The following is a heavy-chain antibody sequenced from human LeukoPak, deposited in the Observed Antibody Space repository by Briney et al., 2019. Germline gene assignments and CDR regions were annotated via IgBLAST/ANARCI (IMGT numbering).Heavy chain of an antibody. CDR2: ISAHNGNT. V-gene: IGHV1-18*01. Sequence: RWASVTVSCKASGYTFTTHGIAWVRQAPGQGLEWMGWISAHNGNTNYAQSLQGRVTMTTDTSTNTAYMELRSLRSDDTAVYYCARDGYFDLWGRGTLVTVSS. J-gene: IGHJ2*01. CDR3: ARDGYFDL. CDR1: GYTFTTHG.